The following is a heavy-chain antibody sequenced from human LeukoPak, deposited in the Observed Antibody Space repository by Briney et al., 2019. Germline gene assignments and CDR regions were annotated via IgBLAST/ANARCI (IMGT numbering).Heavy chain of an antibody. J-gene: IGHJ4*02. D-gene: IGHD1-26*01. CDR2: INSNGGST. Sequence: GGSLRLSCAASGFTFDGYGMSWVRQAPGKGLEWVSGINSNGGSTGYADSVKGRFTISRDNSKNSLYLEMNSLRADDTALYYCARGIKWVDYWGQGILVTVSS. CDR1: GFTFDGYG. CDR3: ARGIKWVDY. V-gene: IGHV3-20*04.